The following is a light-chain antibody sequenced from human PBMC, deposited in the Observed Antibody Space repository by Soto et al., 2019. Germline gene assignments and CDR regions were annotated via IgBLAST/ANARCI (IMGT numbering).Light chain of an antibody. CDR2: KVS. CDR1: QSLVFRDGNTY. Sequence: DVVMAQSPLSLPVALGQPASISCRSNQSLVFRDGNTYLNWFHQRPGQSPRRLIYKVSYRDSGVPDRFSGSGSGTDFTLTISRVEAEDVGIYYCMQAAHWPRTFGQGIRVEIK. V-gene: IGKV2-30*01. J-gene: IGKJ1*01. CDR3: MQAAHWPRT.